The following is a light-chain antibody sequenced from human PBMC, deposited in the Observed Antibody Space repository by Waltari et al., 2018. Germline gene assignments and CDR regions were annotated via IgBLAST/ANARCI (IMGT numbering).Light chain of an antibody. CDR1: QSVSRD. CDR3: QKYGTIPAT. Sequence: ESVLTQSPGTLCLSRGLRATLYCRASQSVSRDLAWYQQKPGQAPRLLIYDASSRGTGIPDRFSVSGSATDFSLTISRLGPEDFAVYYCQKYGTIPATFGQGTKVEIK. CDR2: DAS. V-gene: IGKV3-20*01. J-gene: IGKJ1*01.